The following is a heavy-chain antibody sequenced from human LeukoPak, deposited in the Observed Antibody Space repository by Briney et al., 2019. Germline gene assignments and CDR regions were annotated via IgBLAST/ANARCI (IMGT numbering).Heavy chain of an antibody. Sequence: GGSLRLSCAASGFTFSVYGMHWVRQAPGKGLESVAFIRFDGTNTYYSDSVRGRFTVSRDNSRNTLYLEMNSLRAEDTAFYFCAKDPVTYSGSFRIDYWGQGTLVTVSS. V-gene: IGHV3-30*02. J-gene: IGHJ4*02. D-gene: IGHD1-26*01. CDR3: AKDPVTYSGSFRIDY. CDR1: GFTFSVYG. CDR2: IRFDGTNT.